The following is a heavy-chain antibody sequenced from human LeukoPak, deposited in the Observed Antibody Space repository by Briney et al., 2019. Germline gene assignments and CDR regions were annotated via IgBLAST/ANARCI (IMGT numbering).Heavy chain of an antibody. J-gene: IGHJ4*02. V-gene: IGHV4-34*01. CDR1: GGSFSGYY. Sequence: SETLSLTCAVYGGSFSGYYWSWIRQPPGKGLEWIGEINHSGSTNYNPSLKSRVTISVDTSKNQFSLKLSSVTAADTAVYYCASLSGSYTLGGYWGQGTLVTVSS. D-gene: IGHD1-26*01. CDR3: ASLSGSYTLGGY. CDR2: INHSGST.